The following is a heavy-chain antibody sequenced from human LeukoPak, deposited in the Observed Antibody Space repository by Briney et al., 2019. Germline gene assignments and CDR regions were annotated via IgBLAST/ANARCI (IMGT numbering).Heavy chain of an antibody. J-gene: IGHJ4*02. CDR3: ARGIGYSGYDFPIDFDY. D-gene: IGHD5-12*01. V-gene: IGHV4-39*01. Sequence: PSETLSLTCTVSGGSISSSSYYWGWIRQPPGKGLEWIGSIYYSGSTYYNPSLKSRVTISVDTSKNQFSLKLSSVTAADTAVYYCARGIGYSGYDFPIDFDYWGQGTLVTVSS. CDR2: IYYSGST. CDR1: GGSISSSSYY.